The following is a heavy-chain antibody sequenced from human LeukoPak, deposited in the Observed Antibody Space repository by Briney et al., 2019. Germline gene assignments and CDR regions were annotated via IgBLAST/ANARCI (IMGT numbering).Heavy chain of an antibody. V-gene: IGHV4-34*01. J-gene: IGHJ4*02. CDR1: GGSFSGYY. D-gene: IGHD2-15*01. CDR3: ARGVVAINHYFDY. CDR2: INHSGST. Sequence: PSETLSLTCAVYGGSFSGYYWSWIRQPPGKGLEWIGEINHSGSTNYNPSLKSRVTISVDTSKNQFSLKLSSVTAADTPVYYCARGVVAINHYFDYWGQGTLVTVSS.